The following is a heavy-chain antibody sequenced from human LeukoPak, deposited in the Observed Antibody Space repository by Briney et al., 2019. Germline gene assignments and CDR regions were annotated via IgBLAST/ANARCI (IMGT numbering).Heavy chain of an antibody. CDR2: INHSGSA. V-gene: IGHV4-34*01. D-gene: IGHD6-13*01. J-gene: IGHJ4*02. Sequence: SETLSLTCTVSGASISGYYWSWIRQPPGKGLEWIGEINHSGSANHNPSLKSRVTISVDTSKNQFSLRLSSVTAADTAVYYCARGGSIAAAGTGYFFDYWGQGTLVTVSS. CDR3: ARGGSIAAAGTGYFFDY. CDR1: GASISGYY.